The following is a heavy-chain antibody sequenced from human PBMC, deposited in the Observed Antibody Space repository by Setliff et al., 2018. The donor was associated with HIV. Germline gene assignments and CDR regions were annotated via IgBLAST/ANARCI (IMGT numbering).Heavy chain of an antibody. CDR2: LGARGDT. CDR1: GFTLRSYD. Sequence: GGSLRLSCVVSGFTLRSYDMYWVRQAPGKGLEWVSGLGARGDTYYTGSVKGRFAISRESAKNSLYLQMSNLRPEDTGVYYCLRGSIQVPGLDHMDVCGKGTTVTVSS. D-gene: IGHD5-18*01. CDR3: LRGSIQVPGLDHMDV. J-gene: IGHJ6*03. V-gene: IGHV3-13*01.